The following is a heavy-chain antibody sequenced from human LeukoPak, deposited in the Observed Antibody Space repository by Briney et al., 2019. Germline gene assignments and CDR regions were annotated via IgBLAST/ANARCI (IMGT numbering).Heavy chain of an antibody. V-gene: IGHV4-4*09. D-gene: IGHD3-16*02. J-gene: IGHJ6*03. Sequence: SETLSLTCTVSGGSIGTYYWSWVRQSPGKGLEWIGYIYVTGNRYNPYLQSRVTITVDTSRNQFFLKMSSVTAADTAVYYCARNIGGGIEDMDVWGKGTKVTVSS. CDR2: IYVTGN. CDR1: GGSIGTYY. CDR3: ARNIGGGIEDMDV.